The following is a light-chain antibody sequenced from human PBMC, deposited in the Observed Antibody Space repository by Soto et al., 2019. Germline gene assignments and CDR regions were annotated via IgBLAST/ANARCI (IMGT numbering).Light chain of an antibody. CDR2: LGS. CDR1: QSLLHLNGNNY. V-gene: IGKV2-28*01. Sequence: DIVMTQSPLSLPVTPGEPASISCRSSQSLLHLNGNNYLDWYLQKPGQSPQLLIYLGSNRASGVPDRFSGSGSCTDFTLKISRVEAEDVGIYYCMQALQNPVTFGQGTRLEIK. CDR3: MQALQNPVT. J-gene: IGKJ5*01.